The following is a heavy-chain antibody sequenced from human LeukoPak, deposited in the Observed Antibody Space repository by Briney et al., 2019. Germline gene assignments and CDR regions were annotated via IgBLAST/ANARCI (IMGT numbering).Heavy chain of an antibody. D-gene: IGHD3-3*01. Sequence: PGRSLRLSCAASGFTFSSYAMHWVRQAPGKGLEWVAVISYDGSNTYYADSVKGRFTISRDNSKNTLYLQMNSLRAEDTAVYCCARVTITIFGAIDYWGQGTLVTVSS. J-gene: IGHJ4*02. V-gene: IGHV3-30-3*01. CDR3: ARVTITIFGAIDY. CDR2: ISYDGSNT. CDR1: GFTFSSYA.